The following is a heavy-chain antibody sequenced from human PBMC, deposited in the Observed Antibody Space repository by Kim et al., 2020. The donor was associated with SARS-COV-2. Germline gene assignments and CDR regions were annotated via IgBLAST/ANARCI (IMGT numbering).Heavy chain of an antibody. CDR2: IYNGGST. V-gene: IGHV3-53*01. CDR1: GFTVSSNY. CDR3: ARRPSGDLYYYGMDV. D-gene: IGHD5-12*01. J-gene: IGHJ6*02. Sequence: GGSLRLSCAASGFTVSSNYMSWVRQAPGKGLEWVSVIYNGGSTYYADSVKGRFTISRDNSKNTLCLQMNSLRAEDTAIYYCARRPSGDLYYYGMDVWGQGTTVTVSS.